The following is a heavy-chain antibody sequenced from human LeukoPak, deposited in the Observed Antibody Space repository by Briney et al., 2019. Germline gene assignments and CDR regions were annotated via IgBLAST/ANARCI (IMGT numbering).Heavy chain of an antibody. CDR1: GGSISSYY. J-gene: IGHJ3*02. D-gene: IGHD3-9*01. CDR3: ARGGFFDRLPDAFDI. Sequence: SETLSLTCTVSGGSISSYYWSWIRQPPGKGLEWIGYIYYSGSTNYNPSLKSRVTISVDTSKNQFSLKLSSVTAADTAVYYCARGGFFDRLPDAFDIWGQGTMVTVSS. V-gene: IGHV4-59*01. CDR2: IYYSGST.